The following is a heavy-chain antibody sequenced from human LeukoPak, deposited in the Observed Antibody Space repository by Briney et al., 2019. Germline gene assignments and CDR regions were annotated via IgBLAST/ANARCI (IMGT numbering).Heavy chain of an antibody. Sequence: KPGGSLRLSCAASGFTFSLYSMNWVRQAPGKGLEWVSSISSSSSYIHSADSVRGRFTISRDNAKNSLFLQMNSLRAEDTAVYYCARDEWGDAFDIWGQGTMVTVFS. CDR1: GFTFSLYS. V-gene: IGHV3-21*01. D-gene: IGHD1-26*01. CDR2: ISSSSSYI. CDR3: ARDEWGDAFDI. J-gene: IGHJ3*02.